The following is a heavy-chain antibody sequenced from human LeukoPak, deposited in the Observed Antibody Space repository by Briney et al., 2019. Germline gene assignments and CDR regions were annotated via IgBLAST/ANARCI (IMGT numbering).Heavy chain of an antibody. Sequence: GGSLRLSCAASGFTFSSYAMSWVRQAPGKGLEWVSAISGSGGSTYYADSVKGRFTISRDNSKNTLYLQMNSLRAEDTAVYYCAKVARRRSYQLLWVFGAFDIWGQGTMVTVSS. CDR3: AKVARRRSYQLLWVFGAFDI. V-gene: IGHV3-23*01. CDR1: GFTFSSYA. J-gene: IGHJ3*02. D-gene: IGHD2-2*01. CDR2: ISGSGGST.